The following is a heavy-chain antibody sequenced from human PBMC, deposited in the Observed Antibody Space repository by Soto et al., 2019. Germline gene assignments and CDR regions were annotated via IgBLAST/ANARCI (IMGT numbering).Heavy chain of an antibody. J-gene: IGHJ4*02. CDR2: MHRGGST. CDR3: ARVNTTLVDHFDC. D-gene: IGHD5-18*01. Sequence: GGSLRLSCVVSGFSVSGSSIFWVRQATGKGLEWVSLMHRGGSTDNADSVKGRFTTSHDKSKNTLYLHMNGLRVEDTAVYYCARVNTTLVDHFDCWGQGTLVTVSS. V-gene: IGHV3-53*01. CDR1: GFSVSGSS.